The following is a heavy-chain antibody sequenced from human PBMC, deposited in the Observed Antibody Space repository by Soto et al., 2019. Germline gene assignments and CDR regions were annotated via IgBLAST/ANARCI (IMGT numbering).Heavy chain of an antibody. Sequence: QVQLQESGPGLVKPSQTLSLTCTVSGDSISSDNYYWSWIRQPPGKGLEWIGYIYDSGSTYYNASLTSRVTISVDTPKNPVSLKLSSVTAADTAVYYCASVRWYGDYSDYWGQGTLVTVSS. CDR2: IYDSGST. CDR1: GDSISSDNYY. CDR3: ASVRWYGDYSDY. J-gene: IGHJ4*02. D-gene: IGHD2-15*01. V-gene: IGHV4-30-4*01.